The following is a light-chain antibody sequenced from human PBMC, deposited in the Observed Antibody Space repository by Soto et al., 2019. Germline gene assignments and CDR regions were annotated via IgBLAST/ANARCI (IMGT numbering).Light chain of an antibody. Sequence: DIQMTQSPSSLSASVGDRVTITCRASPSIGTYLNWYQHKLGKAPKLLIYAASSLQGGVPSRFTGSGSGTDFTLTINSLPPEDFATYFCQQSYSIPITFGQGTRLEIK. CDR2: AAS. J-gene: IGKJ5*01. CDR3: QQSYSIPIT. V-gene: IGKV1-39*01. CDR1: PSIGTY.